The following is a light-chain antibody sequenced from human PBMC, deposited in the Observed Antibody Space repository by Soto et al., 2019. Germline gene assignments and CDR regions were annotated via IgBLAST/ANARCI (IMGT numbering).Light chain of an antibody. J-gene: IGKJ2*01. CDR3: QENKTSYT. CDR1: ESIDDW. V-gene: IGKV1-5*03. CDR2: RAS. Sequence: DIQVTQSPSTLSASVGERVTITCRASESIDDWLAWYQQKPGRAPKLLIFRASTLQNGVPSRFSGSGSGTEFSLTIRSLQPDDSATYFCQENKTSYTFGQGTKLQIK.